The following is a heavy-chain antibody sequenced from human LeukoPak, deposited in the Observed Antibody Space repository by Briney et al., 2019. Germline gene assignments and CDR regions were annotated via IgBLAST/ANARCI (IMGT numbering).Heavy chain of an antibody. CDR1: GFTFSNYV. Sequence: GGSLRLSCAASGFTFSNYVMLWVRQAPVKGLEWVAVASRLESHRYYADSVRGRFTISRDNAKNSLYLQMNSLRAEDTALYYCAKDIRGYYDSSGYFDYWGQGTLVTVSS. CDR3: AKDIRGYYDSSGYFDY. V-gene: IGHV3-30*18. J-gene: IGHJ4*02. D-gene: IGHD3-22*01. CDR2: ASRLESHR.